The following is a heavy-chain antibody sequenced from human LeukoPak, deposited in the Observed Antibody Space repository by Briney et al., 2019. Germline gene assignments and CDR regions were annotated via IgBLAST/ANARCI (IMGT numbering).Heavy chain of an antibody. CDR3: AKEGDQFRGYLDA. J-gene: IGHJ6*03. CDR1: GFMFSRLG. Sequence: GGSLRLSCAASGFMFSRLGMQWVRQAPGEGLEWVAMIWHDGSVEEYADPVKGRFTISRDNSQNTLYLQMNSLRDDDTAVYYCAKEGDQFRGYLDAWGKGTTVTVSS. CDR2: IWHDGSVE. V-gene: IGHV3-33*06. D-gene: IGHD3-16*01.